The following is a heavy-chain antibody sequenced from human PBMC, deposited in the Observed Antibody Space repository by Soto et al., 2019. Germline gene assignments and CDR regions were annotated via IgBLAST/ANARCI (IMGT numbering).Heavy chain of an antibody. CDR2: ISYDGANK. CDR3: AKDGGGYNYGYVMLDKYYYGMDV. V-gene: IGHV3-30-3*01. D-gene: IGHD5-18*01. CDR1: GFTFSTYA. Sequence: QVQLVESGGGMVQPGRSLRLSCAASGFTFSTYAIHWVRQAPGKGLEWVAVISYDGANKYYADSVRGRFTISRDNSKNTLFLQMSSLRAEDTAVYYCAKDGGGYNYGYVMLDKYYYGMDVWGQGTTVTVSS. J-gene: IGHJ6*02.